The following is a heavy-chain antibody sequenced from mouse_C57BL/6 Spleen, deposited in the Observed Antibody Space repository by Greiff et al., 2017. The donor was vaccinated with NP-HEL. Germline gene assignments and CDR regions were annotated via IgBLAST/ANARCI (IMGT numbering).Heavy chain of an antibody. J-gene: IGHJ3*01. CDR3: ARPYDYEPSGFAY. Sequence: VQLQQSGPELVKPGASVKISCKASGYAFSSSWMNWVKQSPGTGLEWIGRINPGDGDTNYNGKFKGKATLTADNSSSTAYMQLSSLTSEDSAVYICARPYDYEPSGFAYWGQGTLVTVSA. V-gene: IGHV1-82*01. CDR1: GYAFSSSW. D-gene: IGHD2-4*01. CDR2: INPGDGDT.